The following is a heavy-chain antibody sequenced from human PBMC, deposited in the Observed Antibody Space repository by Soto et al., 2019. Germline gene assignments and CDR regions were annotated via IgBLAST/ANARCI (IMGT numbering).Heavy chain of an antibody. CDR3: ARDNIAYIITGYGGYVAL. CDR1: GFTFSSYA. CDR2: ISGSGGST. V-gene: IGHV3-23*01. Sequence: EVQLLESGGGLVQPGGSLRLSCAASGFTFSSYAMSWVRQAPGKGLEWVSAISGSGGSTYYADSVKGRFTITRDNSKNTPYLQMKSLRADDTAVYYCARDNIAYIITGYGGYVALWGRGTVVTVSS. J-gene: IGHJ2*01. D-gene: IGHD1-20*01.